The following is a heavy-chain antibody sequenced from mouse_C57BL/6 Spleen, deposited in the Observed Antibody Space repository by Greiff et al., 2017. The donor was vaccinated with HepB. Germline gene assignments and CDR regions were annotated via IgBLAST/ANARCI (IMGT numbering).Heavy chain of an antibody. CDR2: IYPGDGDT. V-gene: IGHV1-82*01. CDR1: GYAFSSSW. D-gene: IGHD3-3*01. CDR3: ARGGRDPYYFDY. J-gene: IGHJ2*01. Sequence: VQLVESGPELVKPGASVKISCKASGYAFSSSWMNWVKQRPGKGLEWIGRIYPGDGDTNYNGKFKGKATLTADKSSSTAYMQLSSLTSEDSAVYFCARGGRDPYYFDYWGQGTTLTVSS.